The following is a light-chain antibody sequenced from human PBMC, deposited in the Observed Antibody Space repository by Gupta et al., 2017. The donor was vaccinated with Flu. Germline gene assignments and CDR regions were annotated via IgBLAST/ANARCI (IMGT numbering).Light chain of an antibody. V-gene: IGLV2-8*01. J-gene: IGLJ1*01. CDR1: SSDVGGYNF. CDR2: EVY. CDR3: ASYAGRYTFL. Sequence: QSALTQPPSASGSPGQTVTISCSGSSSDVGGYNFVSWYQHHPGKAPKLLIYEVYKRPSGIPDRFSGFRSGNTASLTVSYLETADEADYYCASYAGRYTFLFGTGTTVTVL.